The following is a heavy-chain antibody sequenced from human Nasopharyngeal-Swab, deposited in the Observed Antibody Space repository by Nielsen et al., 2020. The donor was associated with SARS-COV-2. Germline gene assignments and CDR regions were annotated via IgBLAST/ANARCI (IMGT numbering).Heavy chain of an antibody. CDR1: GFTFSSYE. V-gene: IGHV3-48*03. Sequence: GESLKISCAASGFTFSSYEMNWVRQAPGKGLEWVSYISSSGSTIYYADSVKGRFTISRDNAKNSLYLQMNSLRAEDTAVYYCARDCYGDYGVDYWYFDLWGRGTLVTVSS. D-gene: IGHD4-17*01. CDR3: ARDCYGDYGVDYWYFDL. J-gene: IGHJ2*01. CDR2: ISSSGSTI.